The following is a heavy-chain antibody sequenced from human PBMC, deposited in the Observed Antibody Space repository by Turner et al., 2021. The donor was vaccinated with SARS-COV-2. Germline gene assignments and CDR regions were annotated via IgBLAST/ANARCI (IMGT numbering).Heavy chain of an antibody. CDR2: VRGNGNRT. CDR1: GFTFSNSD. J-gene: IGHJ4*02. Sequence: EVQLVVSGGGLVQPGGSLRLSCAASGFTFSNSDMNWVHQAPGRGRECVSGVRGNGNRTHYADSEKGRFIISRDNSRNTLYLQTKSLRTRGYTYDAVADYWGQGTLVTVSS. CDR3: ADY. V-gene: IGHV3-35*01. D-gene: IGHD5-18*01.